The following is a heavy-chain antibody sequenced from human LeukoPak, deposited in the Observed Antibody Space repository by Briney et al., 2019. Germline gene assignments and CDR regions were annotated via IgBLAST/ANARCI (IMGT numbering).Heavy chain of an antibody. CDR1: GGSISSSSYY. V-gene: IGHV4-39*01. J-gene: IGHJ4*02. CDR3: ARQESSNYFDY. Sequence: PSETLSLTCTVSGGSISSSSYYWGWIRQPPGKGLEWIGSIYYSGSTYYNPSLKSRVTISVDTSKNQFSLKLSSVTAADTAVYYCARQESSNYFDYWGQGTLVTVSS. CDR2: IYYSGST.